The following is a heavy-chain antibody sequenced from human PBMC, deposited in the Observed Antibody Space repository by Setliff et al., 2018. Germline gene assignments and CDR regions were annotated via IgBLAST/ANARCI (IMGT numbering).Heavy chain of an antibody. V-gene: IGHV1-69*05. CDR2: SIPMYRTT. CDR1: GGTFSRYA. Sequence: SVKVSCKASGGTFSRYAISWVRQAPGQGLEWMGGSIPMYRTTKYAQKFQGRVTITTDESTTTAYMELSSLRSEDTAVYFCARGALVLQFLEWLPRFYYMDVWGKGTTVTVSS. J-gene: IGHJ6*03. CDR3: ARGALVLQFLEWLPRFYYMDV. D-gene: IGHD3-3*01.